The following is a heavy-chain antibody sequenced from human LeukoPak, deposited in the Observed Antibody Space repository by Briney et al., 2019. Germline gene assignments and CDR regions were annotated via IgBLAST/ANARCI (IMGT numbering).Heavy chain of an antibody. J-gene: IGHJ4*02. D-gene: IGHD6-13*01. CDR1: GFNFSSYA. V-gene: IGHV3-21*01. Sequence: GGSLRLSCVASGFNFSSYALSWVRQAPGKGLEWVSSISSSSRYIYYADSMEGRFTISRDNTKNSLSLQMNSLRAEDTAVYYCARGAAAGFDPYYFDYWGRGALVTVS. CDR3: ARGAAAGFDPYYFDY. CDR2: ISSSSRYI.